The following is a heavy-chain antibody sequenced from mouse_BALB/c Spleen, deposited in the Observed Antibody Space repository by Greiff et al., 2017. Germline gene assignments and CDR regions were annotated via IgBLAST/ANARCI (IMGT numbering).Heavy chain of an antibody. D-gene: IGHD1-2*01. Sequence: EVHLVESGPGLVKPSQSLSLTCTVTGYSITSDYAWNWIRQFPGNKLEWMGYISYSGSTSYNPSLKSRISITRDTSKNQFFLQLNSVTTEDTATYYCARWGLRLRYAMDYWGQGTSVTVSS. CDR3: ARWGLRLRYAMDY. CDR2: ISYSGST. J-gene: IGHJ4*01. V-gene: IGHV3-2*02. CDR1: GYSITSDYA.